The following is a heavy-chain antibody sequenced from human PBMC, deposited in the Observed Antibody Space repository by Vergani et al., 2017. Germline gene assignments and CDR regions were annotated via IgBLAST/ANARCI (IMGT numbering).Heavy chain of an antibody. CDR2: INAGNGNT. CDR3: ARAVDIVVVPAAIRGDWFDP. D-gene: IGHD2-2*02. V-gene: IGHV1-3*01. Sequence: QVQLVQSGAEVKKPGASVKVSCKASGYTFTSYAMHWVRQAPGQRLEWMGWINAGNGNTKYSQKFQGRVTITRDTSASTAYMELSSLRSEDTAVYYCARAVDIVVVPAAIRGDWFDPWGQGTLVTVSS. J-gene: IGHJ5*02. CDR1: GYTFTSYA.